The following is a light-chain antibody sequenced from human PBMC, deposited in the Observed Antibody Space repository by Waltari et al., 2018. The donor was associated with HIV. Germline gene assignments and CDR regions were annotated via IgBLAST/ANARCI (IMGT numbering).Light chain of an antibody. Sequence: QSVLTQPPSVSAAPGQKVTIPCSGSSSNLGNNQVTWYQQPPGTAPKLLIYDNNKRPSGIPDRFSASKSGTSATLGITGLQTGDEAEYYCGAWDSSLSAVVFGTGTKVTVL. CDR3: GAWDSSLSAVV. V-gene: IGLV1-51*01. CDR1: SSNLGNNQ. CDR2: DNN. J-gene: IGLJ1*01.